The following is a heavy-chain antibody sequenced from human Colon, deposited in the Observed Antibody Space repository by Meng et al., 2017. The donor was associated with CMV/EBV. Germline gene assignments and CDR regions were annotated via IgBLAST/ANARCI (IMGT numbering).Heavy chain of an antibody. Sequence: QVQPEQVGAEVKKPGASVKVSCKTSGYPFTNFGISWVRQAPGQGLEWMGVISCNSGDTAYAQKFQGRFTMTRDTSTRTAYMELSSLRSEDTAVYYCSRDGPWGYGGSDYWGQGTLVTVSS. CDR3: SRDGPWGYGGSDY. V-gene: IGHV1-18*01. J-gene: IGHJ4*02. CDR1: GYPFTNFG. CDR2: ISCNSGDT. D-gene: IGHD7-27*01.